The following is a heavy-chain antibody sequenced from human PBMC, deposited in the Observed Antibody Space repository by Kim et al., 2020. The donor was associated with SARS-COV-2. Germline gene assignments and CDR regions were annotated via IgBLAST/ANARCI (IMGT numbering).Heavy chain of an antibody. Sequence: LKSRVTISVDTSKNQFSLKLSSVTAADTAVYYCARSEGFGENYDYGMDVWGQGTTVTVSS. CDR3: ARSEGFGENYDYGMDV. V-gene: IGHV4-59*01. D-gene: IGHD3-10*01. J-gene: IGHJ6*02.